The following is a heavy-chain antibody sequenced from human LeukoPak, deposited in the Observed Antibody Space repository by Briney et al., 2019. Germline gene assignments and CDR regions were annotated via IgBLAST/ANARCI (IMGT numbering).Heavy chain of an antibody. Sequence: PVKVSCKASGGTFSSYAISWVRQAPGQGLEWMGRIIPIFGIANYAQKFQGRVTITADKSTSTAYMELSSLRSEDTAVYYCARLHSDYGDYWAGSGYYYYGMDVWGQGTTVTVSS. J-gene: IGHJ6*02. V-gene: IGHV1-69*04. CDR1: GGTFSSYA. D-gene: IGHD4-17*01. CDR2: IIPIFGIA. CDR3: ARLHSDYGDYWAGSGYYYYGMDV.